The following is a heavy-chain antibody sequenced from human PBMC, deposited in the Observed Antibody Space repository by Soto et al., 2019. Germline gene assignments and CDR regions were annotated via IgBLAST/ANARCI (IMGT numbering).Heavy chain of an antibody. V-gene: IGHV3-11*01. CDR3: ARDADIVVVPAAIIDY. J-gene: IGHJ4*02. CDR2: ISSSGSNSI. D-gene: IGHD2-2*02. CDR1: GVTFSDYF. Sequence: GGSLRLSCAAYGVTFSDYFMTWIRQAPVKGLEWVSYISSSGSNSIYYADSVKGRFTISRDNSKNTLYLQMNSLRAEDTAVYYCARDADIVVVPAAIIDYWGQGTLVTVSS.